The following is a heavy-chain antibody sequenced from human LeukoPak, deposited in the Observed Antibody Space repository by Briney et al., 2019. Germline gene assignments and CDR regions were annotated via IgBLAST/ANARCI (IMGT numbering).Heavy chain of an antibody. D-gene: IGHD3-16*02. J-gene: IGHJ4*02. V-gene: IGHV1-18*01. CDR3: ARGPFGGVIVDFDY. CDR1: GYTFTSYD. CDR2: ISAYNGNT. Sequence: ASVKVSCKASGYTFTSYDINWVRQATGQGLEWMGWISAYNGNTNYAQKLQGRVTMTTDTSTSTAYMELRSLRSDDTAVYYCARGPFGGVIVDFDYWGQGTLVTVSS.